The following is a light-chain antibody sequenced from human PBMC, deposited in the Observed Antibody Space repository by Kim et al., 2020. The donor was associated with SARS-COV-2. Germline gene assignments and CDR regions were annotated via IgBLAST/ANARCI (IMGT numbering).Light chain of an antibody. CDR3: LQNYTSPWT. V-gene: IGKV1-6*01. J-gene: IGKJ1*01. CDR2: AAS. Sequence: IQMTQSPASLSASVGDKVTITCRASQGIRNDLGWYQQKPGQAPKVLIAAASILPSGVPSRFSGSGSGTDFTLTINSLQPEDFATYYCLQNYTSPWTFGEGTKVDIK. CDR1: QGIRND.